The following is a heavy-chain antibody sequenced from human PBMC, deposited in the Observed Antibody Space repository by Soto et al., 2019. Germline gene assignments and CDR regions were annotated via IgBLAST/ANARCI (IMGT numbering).Heavy chain of an antibody. D-gene: IGHD3-22*01. CDR1: GYRFTKYW. Sequence: PGESLKISCKGSGYRFTKYWINWVRQMPGKGLEWMGRIDPSDSYTNYNPSFQGHVTISADKSINTAYLQWSSLKASDTAVYFCARKDKSGYFNWFDPWGQGTLVTVSS. CDR3: ARKDKSGYFNWFDP. CDR2: IDPSDSYT. V-gene: IGHV5-10-1*01. J-gene: IGHJ5*02.